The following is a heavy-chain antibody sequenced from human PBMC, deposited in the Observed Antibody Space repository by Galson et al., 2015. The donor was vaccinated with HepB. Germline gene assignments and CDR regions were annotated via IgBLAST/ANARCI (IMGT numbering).Heavy chain of an antibody. CDR1: GFTFSSYS. D-gene: IGHD3-10*02. V-gene: IGHV3-21*04. Sequence: SLRLSCAASGFTFSSYSMNWVRQAPGKGLEWVSFISSSSNYIYYADSVKGRFTISRDNSKKTLYLQMTSLRAEDTGVYFCARDLVRGVIGYWGQGTLITVSS. CDR3: ARDLVRGVIGY. CDR2: ISSSSNYI. J-gene: IGHJ4*02.